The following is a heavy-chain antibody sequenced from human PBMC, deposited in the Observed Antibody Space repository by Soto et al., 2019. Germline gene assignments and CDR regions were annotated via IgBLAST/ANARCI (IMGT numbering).Heavy chain of an antibody. CDR3: ARGRVIVKGYYYMDV. CDR1: GYSFTSYW. J-gene: IGHJ6*03. CDR2: ISSSSSYI. Sequence: GESLKISCKGSGYSFTSYWIGWVRQAPGKGLEWVSSISSSSSYIYYADSVKGRFTISRDNAKNSLYLQMNSLRAEDTAVYYCARGRVIVKGYYYMDVWGKGTTVTVSS. V-gene: IGHV3-21*01. D-gene: IGHD3-16*02.